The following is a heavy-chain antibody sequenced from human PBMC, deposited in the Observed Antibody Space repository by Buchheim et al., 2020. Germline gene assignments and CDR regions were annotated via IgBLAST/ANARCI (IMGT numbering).Heavy chain of an antibody. CDR3: AKGTTGYDSSGSLGFDY. J-gene: IGHJ4*02. V-gene: IGHV3-33*06. CDR1: GFTLTRSA. Sequence: QVQLVESGGGVVQPGRSLRLSCVASGFTLTRSAMYWVRQAPGKGLEWVSVTRYDGSDKCYGDSVKGRLTITRDNSKNTLALQNHSLRAEDTAVYYCAKGTTGYDSSGSLGFDYWGQGTL. CDR2: TRYDGSDK. D-gene: IGHD3-22*01.